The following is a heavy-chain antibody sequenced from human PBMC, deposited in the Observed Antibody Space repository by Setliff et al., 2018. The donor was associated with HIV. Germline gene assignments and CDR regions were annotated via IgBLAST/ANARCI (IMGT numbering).Heavy chain of an antibody. CDR2: VYTTGGT. D-gene: IGHD4-4*01. Sequence: SETLSLTCTVSGASVTNVLYYWSWLRQPAGKGLEWIGHVYTTGGTNYNPSLESRLTISVDTSRNQFSLRLSSVTAADAAVYYCAAFFVTPMTTQDFWGQGTLVTVSS. J-gene: IGHJ4*02. CDR1: GASVTNVLYY. CDR3: AAFFVTPMTTQDF. V-gene: IGHV4-61*09.